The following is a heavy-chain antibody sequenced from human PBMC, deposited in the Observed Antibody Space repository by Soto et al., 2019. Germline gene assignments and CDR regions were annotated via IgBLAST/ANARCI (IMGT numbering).Heavy chain of an antibody. V-gene: IGHV4-59*12. CDR3: ARDNGYSYGYTLDH. J-gene: IGHJ4*02. CDR2: IYYSGST. CDR1: RTSISSYN. Sequence: SETMSLTCTLCRTSISSYNCRWLHLPTGKGLEWIGYIYYSGSTNYNPSLKSRVTISVDTSKNQFSLKLSSVTAADTAVYYCARDNGYSYGYTLDHWGQGTLVTVS. D-gene: IGHD5-18*01.